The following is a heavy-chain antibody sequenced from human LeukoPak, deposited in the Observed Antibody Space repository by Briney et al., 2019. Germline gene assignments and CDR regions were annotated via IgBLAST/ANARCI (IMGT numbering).Heavy chain of an antibody. V-gene: IGHV3-74*01. CDR1: GFTFSSYW. D-gene: IGHD4-17*01. Sequence: PGGSLRLSCAASGFTFSSYWMHWVRQAPGKGLVWVSRINSDGSSTSYADSVKGRFTISRDNAKNTLYLQMNSLRAEDTAVYYCARAPYYGDYGYFDYWGQGTLVTVSS. J-gene: IGHJ4*02. CDR3: ARAPYYGDYGYFDY. CDR2: INSDGSST.